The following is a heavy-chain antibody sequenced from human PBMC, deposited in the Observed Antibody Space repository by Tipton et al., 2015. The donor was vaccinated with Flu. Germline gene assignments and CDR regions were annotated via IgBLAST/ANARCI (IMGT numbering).Heavy chain of an antibody. V-gene: IGHV3-53*01. J-gene: IGHJ6*02. CDR3: ARGREARGGHYGMDV. D-gene: IGHD3-10*01. CDR2: IYIGGSI. CDR1: GFTVSSNY. Sequence: SLRLSCAASGFTVSSNYMTWVRQAPGKGLEWVPVIYIGGSIYYADSVKGRFTISRDKSKNTVYLQMNSLRAEDTAVYYCARGREARGGHYGMDVWGQGTTVTVSS.